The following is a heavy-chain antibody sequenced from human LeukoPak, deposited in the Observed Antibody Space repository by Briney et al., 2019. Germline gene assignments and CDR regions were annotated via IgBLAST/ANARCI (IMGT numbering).Heavy chain of an antibody. D-gene: IGHD3-22*01. Sequence: TGGSLRLSCAASGFTFSSYCMTWVRQAPGKGLEWVSYISGNSSTIYYADSVKGRFTISRDNAKNSLYLQMNSLRAEDTAVYYCARRGYYYDSSGYQGNEDRVAAFDIWGQGTMVTVSS. CDR1: GFTFSSYC. V-gene: IGHV3-48*04. J-gene: IGHJ3*02. CDR2: ISGNSSTI. CDR3: ARRGYYYDSSGYQGNEDRVAAFDI.